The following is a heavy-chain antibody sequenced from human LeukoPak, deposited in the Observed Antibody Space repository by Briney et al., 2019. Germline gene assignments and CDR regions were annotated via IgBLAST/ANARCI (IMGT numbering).Heavy chain of an antibody. CDR3: ARAVMVRGVTSLWREYTTSYYFDY. Sequence: ESGPTLVNPTQTLTLTCTFSGFSLSSSGVGVGWIRQPPGKALEWLALIYWNDDKHYSPSLKSRLTITKDTSKNQVVLTMTNMDPVDTATYYCARAVMVRGVTSLWREYTTSYYFDYWGQGTLVTVSS. V-gene: IGHV2-5*01. D-gene: IGHD3-10*01. J-gene: IGHJ4*02. CDR1: GFSLSSSGVG. CDR2: IYWNDDK.